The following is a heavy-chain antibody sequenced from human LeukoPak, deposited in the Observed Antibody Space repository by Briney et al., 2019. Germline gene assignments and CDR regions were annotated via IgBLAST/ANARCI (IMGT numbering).Heavy chain of an antibody. J-gene: IGHJ5*02. CDR1: GGSINSSPYY. D-gene: IGHD4-17*01. Sequence: SETLSLTCTVSGGSINSSPYYWGWIRQPPGKGLEWIGNIYYSGSTYYNPSLKSRVTISIDTSKNQFSLRLSSVTAADTAVYYCARSLKTYMTTKANWFDPWGQGILVTVSS. CDR2: IYYSGST. CDR3: ARSLKTYMTTKANWFDP. V-gene: IGHV4-39*07.